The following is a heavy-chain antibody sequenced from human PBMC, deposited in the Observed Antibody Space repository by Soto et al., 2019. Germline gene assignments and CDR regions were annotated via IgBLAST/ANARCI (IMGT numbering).Heavy chain of an antibody. CDR1: GFTFSSYS. V-gene: IGHV3-21*01. Sequence: GGSLRLSCAASGFTFSSYSMNWVRQAPGKGLEWVSSISSSSSYIYYADSVKGRFTISRDNAKNSLYLQMNSLRAEDNALYYCARGSGPNDFWSPHPIDYWGQGTLVTVSS. CDR3: ARGSGPNDFWSPHPIDY. J-gene: IGHJ4*02. D-gene: IGHD3-3*01. CDR2: ISSSSSYI.